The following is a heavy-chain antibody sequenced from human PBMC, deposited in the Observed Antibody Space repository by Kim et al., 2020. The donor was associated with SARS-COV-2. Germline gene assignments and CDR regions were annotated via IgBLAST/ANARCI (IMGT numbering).Heavy chain of an antibody. Sequence: GGSLRLSCAASGFTFSSYSMNWVPHAPGKGLAWGSYISSSSSTIYYADSVKGRFTISRDNAKNSLDLKMNSMRDEDTAVYYCARESTIDDAFDICGQGT. V-gene: IGHV3-48*02. CDR1: GFTFSSYS. CDR2: ISSSSSTI. J-gene: IGHJ3*02. CDR3: ARESTIDDAFDI.